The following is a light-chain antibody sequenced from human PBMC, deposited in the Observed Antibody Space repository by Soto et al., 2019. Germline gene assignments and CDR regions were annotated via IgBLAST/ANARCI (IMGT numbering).Light chain of an antibody. CDR3: SSYTTSSTVV. CDR2: DVS. J-gene: IGLJ2*01. V-gene: IGLV2-14*01. Sequence: HSALTQPASVSGSPGQSITISCTGTSSDVGGYNYVSWYQQHPGKAPKLTIYDVSNRPSGVSNRFSGSKSGNTASLTISGLQAEDEADYFCSSYTTSSTVVFGGGTKLTVL. CDR1: SSDVGGYNY.